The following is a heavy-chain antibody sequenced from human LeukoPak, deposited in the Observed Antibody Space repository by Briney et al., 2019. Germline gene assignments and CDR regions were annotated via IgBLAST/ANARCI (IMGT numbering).Heavy chain of an antibody. CDR3: ARDQGDDILTGLDY. V-gene: IGHV3-30*04. J-gene: IGHJ4*02. CDR1: GFTFSSYA. CDR2: ISYDGSNK. Sequence: GGSLRLSCAASGFTFSSYAMHWVRQAPGKGLEWVAVISYDGSNKYYADSVKGRFTISRDNSKNTLYLQMNSLRAEDTAVYYCARDQGDDILTGLDYWGQGTLVTVS. D-gene: IGHD3-9*01.